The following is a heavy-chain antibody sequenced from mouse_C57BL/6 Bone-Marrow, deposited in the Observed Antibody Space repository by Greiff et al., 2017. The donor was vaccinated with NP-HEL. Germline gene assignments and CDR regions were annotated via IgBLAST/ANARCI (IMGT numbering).Heavy chain of an antibody. CDR1: GYTFTEYT. Sequence: QVQLQQSGAELVKPGASVKLSCKASGYTFTEYTIHWVKQRSGQGLEWIGWFYPGSGSIKYNEKFKDKATLTADKSSSTVYMELSRLTSEDSAVYICARHGRYFVYYYGSSGYFDYWGQGTTLTVSS. V-gene: IGHV1-62-2*01. D-gene: IGHD1-1*01. J-gene: IGHJ2*01. CDR3: ARHGRYFVYYYGSSGYFDY. CDR2: FYPGSGSI.